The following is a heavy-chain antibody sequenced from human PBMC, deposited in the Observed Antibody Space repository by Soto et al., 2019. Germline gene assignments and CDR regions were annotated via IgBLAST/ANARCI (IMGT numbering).Heavy chain of an antibody. Sequence: SETLSLTCTVSGGSISSSSYYWGWIRQPPGKGLEWIGSIYYSGSTYYNPSLKSRVTISVDTSKNQFSLKLSSVTAADTAVYYCAEYQLLSGWFEPWGQGTLVTVSS. CDR2: IYYSGST. CDR1: GGSISSSSYY. V-gene: IGHV4-39*01. J-gene: IGHJ5*02. D-gene: IGHD2-2*01. CDR3: AEYQLLSGWFEP.